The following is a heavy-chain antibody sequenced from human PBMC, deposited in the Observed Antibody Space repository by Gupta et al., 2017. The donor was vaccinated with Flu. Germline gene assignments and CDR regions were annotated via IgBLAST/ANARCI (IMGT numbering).Heavy chain of an antibody. D-gene: IGHD1-7*01. V-gene: IGHV3-30*18. CDR2: ISYDGDKT. Sequence: QGQLVESGGGVVQSGRSLRLSCAASRFVFGSYGMNWVRQAPGKGLEWVAMISYDGDKTSYVDSVKGRFTVSRDNSRDTLYLQMNSLTDDDTAVYYCAKTGTTGYFYMDVWGNGTTVIVSS. J-gene: IGHJ6*03. CDR1: RFVFGSYG. CDR3: AKTGTTGYFYMDV.